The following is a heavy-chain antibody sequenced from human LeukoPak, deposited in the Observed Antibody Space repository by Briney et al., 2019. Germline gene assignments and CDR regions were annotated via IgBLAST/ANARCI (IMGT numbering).Heavy chain of an antibody. Sequence: GSLRLSCAASGFTFSSYGMHWVRQAPGKGLEWVAFIRYDGSNKYYADSVKGRFTISRDNSKNTLYLQMNSLRAEDTAVYYCAKDRVGFYYDSSGYYYTGFDYWGQGTLVTVSS. CDR3: AKDRVGFYYDSSGYYYTGFDY. CDR2: IRYDGSNK. CDR1: GFTFSSYG. D-gene: IGHD3-22*01. V-gene: IGHV3-30*02. J-gene: IGHJ4*02.